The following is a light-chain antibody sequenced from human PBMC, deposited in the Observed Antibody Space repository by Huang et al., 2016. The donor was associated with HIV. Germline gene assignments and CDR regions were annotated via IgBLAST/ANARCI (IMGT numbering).Light chain of an antibody. CDR3: QQYNNWPPLT. J-gene: IGKJ4*01. CDR1: QSVSSN. Sequence: EIVMTQSPATLSVSPGERATLSCRASQSVSSNLAWYQQKPGQAPRLLIYGASTRATGIAGRFSGSGSGTEFTLTISSLQSEDFTVYYCQQYNNWPPLTFGGGTKVGIK. V-gene: IGKV3-15*01. CDR2: GAS.